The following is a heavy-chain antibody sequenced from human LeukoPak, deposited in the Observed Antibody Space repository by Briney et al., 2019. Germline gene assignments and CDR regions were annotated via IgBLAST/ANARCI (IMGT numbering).Heavy chain of an antibody. CDR2: ISSKAYGGTT. CDR1: GFTFGDYA. J-gene: IGHJ5*02. CDR3: TRDDFWSGYSGWFDP. Sequence: PGGSLRLSCTASGFTFGDYAMSWFRQAPGKGLEWVGFISSKAYGGTTEYAASVKGRFTISRDDSQSIAYLQMNTLKTEDTAVYYCTRDDFWSGYSGWFDPWGQGTLVTVSS. D-gene: IGHD3-3*01. V-gene: IGHV3-49*03.